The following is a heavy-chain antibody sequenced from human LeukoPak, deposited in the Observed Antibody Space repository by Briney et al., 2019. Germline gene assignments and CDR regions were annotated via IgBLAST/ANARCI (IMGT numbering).Heavy chain of an antibody. CDR1: GFTFSSYA. J-gene: IGHJ4*02. V-gene: IGHV3-23*01. CDR3: ASGGIGSYSSFDY. Sequence: GGSLRLSCAASGFTFSSYAMSWVRQAPGKGLGWVSAISGSGGSTYYADSVKGRFTISRDNSKNTLYLQMNSLGAEDTAVYYCASGGIGSYSSFDYWGQGTLVTVSS. CDR2: ISGSGGST. D-gene: IGHD1-26*01.